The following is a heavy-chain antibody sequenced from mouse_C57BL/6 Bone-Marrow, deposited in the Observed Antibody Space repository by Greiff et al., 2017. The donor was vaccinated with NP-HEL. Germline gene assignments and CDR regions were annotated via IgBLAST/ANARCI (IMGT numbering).Heavy chain of an antibody. Sequence: EVKLQQSGAELVRPGASVKLSCTASGFTITGDYMHWVKQRPEQGLEWIGWIDPENGDTEYASKFQGKATITADTSSNTAYLQLSSLTSEDTAVDYCASCIDFYGSSRGDYAMDYWGQGTSGTVSS. CDR1: GFTITGDY. CDR3: ASCIDFYGSSRGDYAMDY. J-gene: IGHJ4*01. D-gene: IGHD1-1*01. CDR2: IDPENGDT. V-gene: IGHV14-4*01.